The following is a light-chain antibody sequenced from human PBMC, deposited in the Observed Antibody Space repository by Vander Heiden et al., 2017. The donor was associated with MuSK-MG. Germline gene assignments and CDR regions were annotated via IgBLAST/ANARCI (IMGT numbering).Light chain of an antibody. CDR2: DAS. CDR1: QDISNY. V-gene: IGKV1-33*01. Sequence: DIQMTQSPSSLSASVGDRVTITCQASQDISNYLNWYQQKVGKAPKLLIYDASNLETGVPSRFSGSGSGTDFTFTISSLQPEDIAIYYCQQYDNLGFTFGHGTKVDIK. CDR3: QQYDNLGFT. J-gene: IGKJ3*01.